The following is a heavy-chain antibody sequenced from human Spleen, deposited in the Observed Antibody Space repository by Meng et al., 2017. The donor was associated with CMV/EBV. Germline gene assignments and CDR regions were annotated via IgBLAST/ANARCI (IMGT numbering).Heavy chain of an antibody. V-gene: IGHV3-66*04. CDR1: GFTVSSNY. CDR2: IYSGGST. Sequence: EVQLVESGGGLVQPGGSLRLSCAASGFTVSSNYMSWVRQAPGKGLEWVSVIYSGGSTYYADSVKGRFTISRDNSKNTLYLQMNSLRAEDTAVYYCARHPVLGELLLGWYFDLWGRGTLVTVSS. D-gene: IGHD1-26*01. CDR3: ARHPVLGELLLGWYFDL. J-gene: IGHJ2*01.